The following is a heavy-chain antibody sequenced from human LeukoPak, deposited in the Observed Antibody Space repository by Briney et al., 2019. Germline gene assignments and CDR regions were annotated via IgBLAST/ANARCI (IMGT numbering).Heavy chain of an antibody. D-gene: IGHD2-2*02. CDR2: IRSKANSYAT. V-gene: IGHV3-73*01. J-gene: IGHJ4*02. CDR3: TAGGAISDY. CDR1: GFTFSGST. Sequence: GGSLKLSCAVSGFTFSGSTMHWVRQASGKGLEWVGLIRSKANSYATAYAASVKGRFTISRDDSKNTAYLQMNSLKPDDTAAYYCTAGGAISDYWGQGTLVTVSS.